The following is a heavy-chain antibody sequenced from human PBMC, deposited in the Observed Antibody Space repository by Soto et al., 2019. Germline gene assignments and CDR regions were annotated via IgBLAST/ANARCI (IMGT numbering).Heavy chain of an antibody. J-gene: IGHJ6*03. CDR1: GYTFTGYY. D-gene: IGHD2-2*01. CDR3: ARAGRTGRNYYYMDV. V-gene: IGHV1-46*03. CDR2: INPSGGST. Sequence: ASVKVSCKASGYTFTGYYMHWVRQAPGQGLEWMGIINPSGGSTSYAQKFQGRVTMTRDTSTSTVYMELSSLRSEDTAVYYCARAGRTGRNYYYMDVWGKGTTVTVSS.